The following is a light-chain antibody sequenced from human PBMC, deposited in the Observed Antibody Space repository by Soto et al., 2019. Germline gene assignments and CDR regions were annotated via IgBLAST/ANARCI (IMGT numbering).Light chain of an antibody. CDR2: KAS. CDR3: QQYNSYSWT. J-gene: IGKJ1*01. V-gene: IGKV1-5*03. Sequence: DIQMTQSPSTLSASVGDRVTITCRASQSISYWLAWYQQKPGKAPKLLIYKASSLESGVPLRFSGSGSGTEFTLTISSLQPDDFATYYCQQYNSYSWTFGQGTKVDIK. CDR1: QSISYW.